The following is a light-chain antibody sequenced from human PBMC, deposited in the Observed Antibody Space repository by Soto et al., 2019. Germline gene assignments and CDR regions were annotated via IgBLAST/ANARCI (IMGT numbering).Light chain of an antibody. J-gene: IGLJ1*01. V-gene: IGLV1-40*01. CDR3: QSYDSSLSVSYV. Sequence: QSVLTQPPSVSGAPGQRVTISCTGSSSNIGAGYDVHWYQQRPGTAPKLLISGNKNRPSGVPVRFSGSKSGTSASLAITGLKAEDEADYYCQSYDSSLSVSYVFGTGTKFTVL. CDR1: SSNIGAGYD. CDR2: GNK.